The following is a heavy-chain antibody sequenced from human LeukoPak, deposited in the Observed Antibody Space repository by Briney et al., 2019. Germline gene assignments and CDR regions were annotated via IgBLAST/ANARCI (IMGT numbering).Heavy chain of an antibody. J-gene: IGHJ3*02. CDR1: GFTFSSNW. Sequence: GSLRLSCAASGFTFSSNWMHWVRQAPGKGLVWVSRIISNENSATYADFVKGRFTISRDNAKNTLYLQMNSLRAEDTAVYYCVRGGIASAFDIWGQGTMVTVSS. V-gene: IGHV3-74*01. D-gene: IGHD6-13*01. CDR2: IISNENSA. CDR3: VRGGIASAFDI.